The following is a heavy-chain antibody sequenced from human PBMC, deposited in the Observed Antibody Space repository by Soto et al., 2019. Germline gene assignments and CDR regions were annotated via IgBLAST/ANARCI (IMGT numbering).Heavy chain of an antibody. CDR2: ISPK. J-gene: IGHJ3*01. CDR1: GFSFRAYG. Sequence: QVQLVESGGGLVQPGTSLKLSCAVSGFSFRAYGFHWVRQPPGKGLEWVAVISPKGLSDSVEGRFTISRDNSRDTLYLQMNNLRAEDTGLYYCARDDAFGNENAFDLWGQGTMVTVSS. CDR3: ARDDAFGNENAFDL. V-gene: IGHV3-33*01. D-gene: IGHD1-1*01.